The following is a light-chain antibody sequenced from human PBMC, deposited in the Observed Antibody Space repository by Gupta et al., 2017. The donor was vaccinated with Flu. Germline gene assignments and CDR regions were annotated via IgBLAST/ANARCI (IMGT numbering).Light chain of an antibody. V-gene: IGKV1-27*01. Sequence: DIQMPQSPSSLSAFVGDRVTITCRASQDISKYLAWYQQKPGKVPKLLIYEASLLQSGVPSRFSGSRAGTDFALTISTLLPEDVAIYYCQNYYGAPRTFGQGTKVEIK. J-gene: IGKJ1*01. CDR1: QDISKY. CDR3: QNYYGAPRT. CDR2: EAS.